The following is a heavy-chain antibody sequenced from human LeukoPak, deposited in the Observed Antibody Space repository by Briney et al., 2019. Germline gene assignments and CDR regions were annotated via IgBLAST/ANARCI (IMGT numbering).Heavy chain of an antibody. V-gene: IGHV1-8*01. D-gene: IGHD3-10*01. CDR2: MNPNSGNT. CDR1: GYTSTSYD. Sequence: ASVKVSCKASGYTSTSYDINWVRQATGQGLEWMGWMNPNSGNTGYAQKFQGRVTMTRNTSISTAYMELSSLRSEDTAVYYCARGGLRSDYYGSGSYHFDYWGQGTLVTVSS. CDR3: ARGGLRSDYYGSGSYHFDY. J-gene: IGHJ4*02.